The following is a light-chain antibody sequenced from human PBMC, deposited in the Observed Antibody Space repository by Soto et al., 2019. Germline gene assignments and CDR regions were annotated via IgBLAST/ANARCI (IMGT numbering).Light chain of an antibody. Sequence: DIQMTQSPSSLSASVGDRVTITCQASQDISNYLNWYQQKPGKAPKLLIYDASNLETGVPSRFSGSGSGTHFTFTISSLQPEDVATYYCQQYNNLLPTFGQGTKLEIK. CDR2: DAS. CDR1: QDISNY. CDR3: QQYNNLLPT. V-gene: IGKV1-33*01. J-gene: IGKJ2*01.